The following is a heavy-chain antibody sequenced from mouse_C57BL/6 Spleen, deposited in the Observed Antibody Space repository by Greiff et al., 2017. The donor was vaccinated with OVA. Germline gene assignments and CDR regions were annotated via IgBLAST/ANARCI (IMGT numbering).Heavy chain of an antibody. D-gene: IGHD3-2*02. J-gene: IGHJ4*01. CDR1: GFTFSDYY. Sequence: EVHLVESEGGLVQPGSSMKLSCTASGFTFSDYYMAWVRQVPEKGLEWVANINYDGSSTYYLDSLKSRFIISRDNAKNILYLQMSSLKSEDTATYYCARDRSGYDAMDYWGQGTSVTVSS. V-gene: IGHV5-16*01. CDR3: ARDRSGYDAMDY. CDR2: INYDGSST.